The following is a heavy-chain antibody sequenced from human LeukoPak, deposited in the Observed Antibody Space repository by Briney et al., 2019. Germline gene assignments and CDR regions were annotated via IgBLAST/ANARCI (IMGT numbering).Heavy chain of an antibody. J-gene: IGHJ4*02. Sequence: GGSLRLSCAASGFTFSSYAMSWVRQAPGKGLEWVSAISGSGGSTYYADSVKGRFTISRDNSKNTLYLQMNSLRAEDTAVYYCAKDPAGITIFGAVSHCFDYWGQGTLVTVSS. CDR1: GFTFSSYA. V-gene: IGHV3-23*01. D-gene: IGHD3-3*01. CDR3: AKDPAGITIFGAVSHCFDY. CDR2: ISGSGGST.